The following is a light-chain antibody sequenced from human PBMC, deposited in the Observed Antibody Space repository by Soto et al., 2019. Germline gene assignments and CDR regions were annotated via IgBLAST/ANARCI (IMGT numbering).Light chain of an antibody. CDR1: QSVGSN. CDR2: DAS. J-gene: IGKJ4*01. CDR3: QQRSNWPPLT. Sequence: EIVLTQSPATLSLSPGERATLSCRASQSVGSNLAWYQQKPGQAPRLFIYDASNRATGIPARFSGSGSGTDFTLTISSLEPEDFALYYCQQRSNWPPLTFGGGTKVEIK. V-gene: IGKV3-11*01.